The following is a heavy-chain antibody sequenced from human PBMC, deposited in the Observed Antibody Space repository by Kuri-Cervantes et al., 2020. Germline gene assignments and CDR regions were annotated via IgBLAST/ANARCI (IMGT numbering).Heavy chain of an antibody. J-gene: IGHJ4*02. CDR1: GFTFSSYW. CDR2: INGDGSST. CDR3: ARLDTAMGGRAY. D-gene: IGHD5-18*01. V-gene: IGHV3-74*01. Sequence: GESLKISCAASGFTFSSYWMHWVRQAPGKGLVWVSRINGDGSSTSYADSVKGRFTISRDNAKNSLYLQMNSLRAEDTAMYYCARLDTAMGGRAYWGQGTLVTVSS.